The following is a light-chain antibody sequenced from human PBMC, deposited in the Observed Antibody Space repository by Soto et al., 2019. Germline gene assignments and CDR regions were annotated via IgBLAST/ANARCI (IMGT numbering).Light chain of an antibody. CDR3: KQYKNWPPIT. Sequence: EIVMTQSPATLSVSPGERATLSCRASQSVSSNLAWYQQKPGQAPRLLIYGASTRATGIPARFSGGGSGTEFTLTISSLQSEDFAVYYCKQYKNWPPITFGQGTRLDLK. J-gene: IGKJ5*01. CDR2: GAS. CDR1: QSVSSN. V-gene: IGKV3-15*01.